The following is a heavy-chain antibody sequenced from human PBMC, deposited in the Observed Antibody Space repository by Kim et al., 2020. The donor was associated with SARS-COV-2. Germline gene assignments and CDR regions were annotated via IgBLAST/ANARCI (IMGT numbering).Heavy chain of an antibody. V-gene: IGHV3-49*04. Sequence: GGSLRLSCAASGFTFGDYAINWVRQAPGKGLEWRGFIRSKTYGGTTESAASVNGRFTISRDDSKSIAFLQMNSLKTEDTAVYFCARACSILECPPLGSYYYALAGWGQGTTVTVSS. D-gene: IGHD3-3*01. CDR1: GFTFGDYA. CDR3: ARACSILECPPLGSYYYALAG. CDR2: IRSKTYGGTT. J-gene: IGHJ6*02.